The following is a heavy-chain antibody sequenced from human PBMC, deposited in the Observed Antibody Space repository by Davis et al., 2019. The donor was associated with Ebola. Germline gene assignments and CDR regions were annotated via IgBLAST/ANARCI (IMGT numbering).Heavy chain of an antibody. J-gene: IGHJ4*02. CDR1: GYIFTGYY. V-gene: IGHV1-2*02. CDR2: INPNTDDR. CDR3: ARESGYCSSTSCSKQSFDY. D-gene: IGHD2-2*01. Sequence: ASVKVSCKTSGYIFTGYYMHWVRQAPGQGLEWMGWINPNTDDRGYVQKFPDRVTMTRDTSINTVYMQLSEVTSDDTAVYFCARESGYCSSTSCSKQSFDYWGQGTLVTVSS.